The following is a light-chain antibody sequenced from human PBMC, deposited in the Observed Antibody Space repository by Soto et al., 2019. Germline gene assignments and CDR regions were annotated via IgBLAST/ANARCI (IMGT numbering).Light chain of an antibody. CDR1: QSLLHSNGYNY. CDR3: MQALQTPLT. Sequence: DIVMTQSPLSLPVTPGEPASISCRSSQSLLHSNGYNYLDWYLQKPGQSPQLLTYLGSNRASGVPDRFSGSRSGTDFTLKISRVEAEDVGVYYCMQALQTPLTFGGGTKVEIK. CDR2: LGS. J-gene: IGKJ4*01. V-gene: IGKV2-28*01.